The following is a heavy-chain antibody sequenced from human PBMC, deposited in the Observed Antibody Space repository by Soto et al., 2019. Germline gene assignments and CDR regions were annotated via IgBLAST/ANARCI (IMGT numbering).Heavy chain of an antibody. J-gene: IGHJ4*02. V-gene: IGHV4-31*03. CDR3: ARTTFYDIFTAYYSLFDY. CDR2: ISDSGSS. D-gene: IGHD3-9*01. Sequence: QVQLQESGPGLVKPSQTLTLTCTVSGGSISSGSFYWSWIRQHPGKGLEWIGHISDSGSSYYNPSLESRVTISVDTSKNHFSLKLSAVTAADTAVYFCARTTFYDIFTAYYSLFDYWGQGTLVTVSS. CDR1: GGSISSGSFY.